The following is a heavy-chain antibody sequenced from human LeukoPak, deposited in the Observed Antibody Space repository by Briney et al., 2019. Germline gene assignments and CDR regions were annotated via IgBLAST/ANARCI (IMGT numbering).Heavy chain of an antibody. J-gene: IGHJ4*02. Sequence: GASVKGSCKTAGYIFTDFYMHWVRQAPGQGLEWMGCMNTKTGVTTDYAQKFQGRLTMTRDTSINSAYMELSSLMSDDTAVYFCARVDGNYWGQGTLVTASS. V-gene: IGHV1-2*02. CDR1: GYIFTDFY. CDR2: MNTKTGVT. D-gene: IGHD1-26*01. CDR3: ARVDGNY.